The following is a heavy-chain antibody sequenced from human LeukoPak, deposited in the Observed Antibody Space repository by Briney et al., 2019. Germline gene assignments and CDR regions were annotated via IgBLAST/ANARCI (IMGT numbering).Heavy chain of an antibody. J-gene: IGHJ5*02. D-gene: IGHD3-22*01. CDR3: ARDGRHRYYYDRSGNYGSWFDP. CDR1: GYTFNSYG. Sequence: GASVKVSCKASGYTFNSYGISWVRQAPGQGLEWMGWISGYNGNTRYVQKFQGRVTMTTDTSTSTAYMELRSLRSDDTAVYYCARDGRHRYYYDRSGNYGSWFDPWGQGTLVTVSS. V-gene: IGHV1-18*01. CDR2: ISGYNGNT.